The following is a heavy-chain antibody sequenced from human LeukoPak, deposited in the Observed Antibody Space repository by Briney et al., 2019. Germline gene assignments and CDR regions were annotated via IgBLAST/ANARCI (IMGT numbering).Heavy chain of an antibody. D-gene: IGHD2/OR15-2a*01. V-gene: IGHV3-7*01. CDR2: MNQDGSEK. CDR3: ARESHGTFSY. Sequence: GGSLRLSCVDSGFTFSNYWTSWVRQAPGKGLEWVANMNQDGSEKYYVDSVKGRFTISRDNAKNSLYLQMNCPRAQDMPIYYCARESHGTFSYCGQGTLVIVSS. J-gene: IGHJ4*02. CDR1: GFTFSNYW.